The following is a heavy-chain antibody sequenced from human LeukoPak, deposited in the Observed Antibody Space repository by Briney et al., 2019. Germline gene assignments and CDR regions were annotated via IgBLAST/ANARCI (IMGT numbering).Heavy chain of an antibody. D-gene: IGHD3-22*01. CDR3: ARGGYDLDY. V-gene: IGHV1-2*04. J-gene: IGHJ4*02. CDR1: GYSFTDYY. CDR2: INPFSGGT. Sequence: GASVKVSCKASGYSFTDYYIHWVRRAPGQGLEWMGWINPFSGGTKYAQKFQGWVTMTRDTSISTAYMELSRLTSDDTAVYYCARGGYDLDYWGQGTLVTVSS.